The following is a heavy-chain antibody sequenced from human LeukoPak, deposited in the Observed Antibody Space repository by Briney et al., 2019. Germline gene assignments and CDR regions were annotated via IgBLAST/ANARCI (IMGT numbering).Heavy chain of an antibody. V-gene: IGHV4-34*01. CDR3: ASGRALFD. J-gene: IGHJ4*02. D-gene: IGHD2-21*01. Sequence: TPSETLSLTCAVYSGSFSGYYWNWIRQPPGKGLEWIGEINHSGSTNYNPSLKSRVTISVDTSKNQFSLKLSSVTAADTAVYYCASGRALFDWGQGTLVTVSS. CDR2: INHSGST. CDR1: SGSFSGYY.